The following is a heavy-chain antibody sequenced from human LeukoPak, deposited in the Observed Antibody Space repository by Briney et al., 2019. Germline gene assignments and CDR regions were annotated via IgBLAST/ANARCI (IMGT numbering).Heavy chain of an antibody. CDR3: ARVGGMWQKLAPYYCDN. D-gene: IGHD6-13*01. V-gene: IGHV1-18*01. CDR2: ISAYNGNT. J-gene: IGHJ4*02. Sequence: ASVKVCCKASGYIFTSYGLSRVRQAPAQGLEWMGWISAYNGNTNDAQRLQGRVTMTTVTSPTTAYMELRSLRSDDTAVYYCARVGGMWQKLAPYYCDNCGQGTLLNVSS. CDR1: GYIFTSYG.